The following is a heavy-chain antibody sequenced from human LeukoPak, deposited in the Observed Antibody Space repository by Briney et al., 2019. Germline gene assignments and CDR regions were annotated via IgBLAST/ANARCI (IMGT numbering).Heavy chain of an antibody. CDR3: ARASPTYYDILTGYYTSHAFDI. CDR1: GGSISSGGYY. D-gene: IGHD3-9*01. Sequence: SQTLSLTCTVSGGSISSGGYYWSWIRQHPGKGLEWIGYIYYSGSTYYNPSLKRRVTITVNTSKNQFSLKLSSVTAADTAVYYCARASPTYYDILTGYYTSHAFDIWGQGTMVTVSS. V-gene: IGHV4-31*03. CDR2: IYYSGST. J-gene: IGHJ3*02.